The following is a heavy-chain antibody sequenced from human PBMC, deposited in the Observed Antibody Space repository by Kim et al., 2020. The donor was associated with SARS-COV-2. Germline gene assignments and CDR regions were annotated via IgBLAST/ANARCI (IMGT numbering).Heavy chain of an antibody. CDR2: ISRSGSTI. CDR3: ARDDTAMVTGFDY. D-gene: IGHD5-18*01. J-gene: IGHJ4*02. V-gene: IGHV3-48*03. Sequence: GGSLRLSCAASGFTFSSYEMNWVRQAPGKGLEWVSYISRSGSTIYYADSVKARFTISRDNAKNSLYLQMNSLRAEDTAVYYCARDDTAMVTGFDYWGQGTLVTVSS. CDR1: GFTFSSYE.